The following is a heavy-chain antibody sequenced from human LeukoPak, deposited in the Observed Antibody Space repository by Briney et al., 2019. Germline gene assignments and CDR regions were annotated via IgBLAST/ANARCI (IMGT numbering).Heavy chain of an antibody. J-gene: IGHJ4*02. CDR1: GGSFSGYY. Sequence: EPSETLSLTCAVYGGSFSGYYWSWIRQPPGKGLEWIGESNHSGSTNYNPSLKGRVTISVDTSKNQFSLKLSSVTAADTAVYYCARIGGSGWYKGDDYWGQGTLVTVSS. V-gene: IGHV4-34*01. CDR3: ARIGGSGWYKGDDY. CDR2: SNHSGST. D-gene: IGHD6-19*01.